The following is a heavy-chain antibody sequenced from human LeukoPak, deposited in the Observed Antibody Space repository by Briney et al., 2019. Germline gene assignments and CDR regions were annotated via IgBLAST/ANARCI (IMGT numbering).Heavy chain of an antibody. CDR2: ISTSGTTI. D-gene: IGHD1-1*01. V-gene: IGHV3-48*02. CDR3: ARDGTTDFYYGMDV. J-gene: IGHJ6*02. Sequence: PGGSLRLSCAASGFTFSSYAMNWVRQAPGKGLEWLSYISTSGTTIYYVDSVKGRFTISRDNAKNSLYLQMNSLRDGDTAVYYCARDGTTDFYYGMDVWGQGTTVTVS. CDR1: GFTFSSYA.